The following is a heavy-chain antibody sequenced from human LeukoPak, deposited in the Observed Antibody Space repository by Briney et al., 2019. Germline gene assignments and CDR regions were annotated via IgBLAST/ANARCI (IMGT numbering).Heavy chain of an antibody. CDR2: TKGDGSDK. CDR1: GVSLSTYW. Sequence: RGCLRLSCSASGVSLSTYWMSWVRHAPGEGPGWVSNTKGDGSDKNYVGSVKGLFTISRDNAKNSLYLQMNSLTVEDTAVYYCARGGSGSSWFWNDWGQGTLVTVSS. CDR3: ARGGSGSSWFWND. V-gene: IGHV3-7*03. D-gene: IGHD1-1*01. J-gene: IGHJ1*01.